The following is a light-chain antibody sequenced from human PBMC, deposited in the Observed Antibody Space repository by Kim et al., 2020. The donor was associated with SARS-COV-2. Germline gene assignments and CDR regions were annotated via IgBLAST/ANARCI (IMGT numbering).Light chain of an antibody. V-gene: IGKV3-11*01. Sequence: SLSPGERAPLSCRASPSVSSYLAWYQHKPGQAPRLLIYDASNRATGVPARFSGSGSGTDFTLTISSLETEDFAVYYCQQRSNWPRTFGQGTKLEI. CDR3: QQRSNWPRT. CDR2: DAS. J-gene: IGKJ2*01. CDR1: PSVSSY.